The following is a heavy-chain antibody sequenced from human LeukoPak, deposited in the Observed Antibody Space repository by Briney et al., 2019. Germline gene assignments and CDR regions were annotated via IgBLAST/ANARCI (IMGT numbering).Heavy chain of an antibody. Sequence: PGGSLRLSCAASGFTFSSYWIHWVRQVPGKGLVWVSRIHGDGRTTTYADSVKGRFTISRDNSKNTLYLQMNSLRAEDTAVYYCAKDLLNRLRYFDWLVDYWGQGTLVTVSS. J-gene: IGHJ4*02. CDR3: AKDLLNRLRYFDWLVDY. V-gene: IGHV3-74*01. CDR2: IHGDGRTT. CDR1: GFTFSSYW. D-gene: IGHD3-9*01.